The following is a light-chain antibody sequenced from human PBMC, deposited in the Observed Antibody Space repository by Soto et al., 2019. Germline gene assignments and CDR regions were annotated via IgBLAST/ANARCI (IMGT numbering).Light chain of an antibody. CDR2: GAS. CDR3: QQYNNWPPVT. CDR1: QSISTY. V-gene: IGKV3-15*01. Sequence: EIGMTQSPSTLSVSPGERATLSCRASQSISTYLAWYQQKPGQAPRLLIFGASTRATGIPARFSGSGSGSEFTLTISSLQSEDFAVYSCQQYNNWPPVTFGGGTKVEIK. J-gene: IGKJ4*01.